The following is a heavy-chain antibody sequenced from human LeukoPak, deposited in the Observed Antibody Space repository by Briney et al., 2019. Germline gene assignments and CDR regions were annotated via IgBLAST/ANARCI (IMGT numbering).Heavy chain of an antibody. Sequence: SGPTLVNPTQTLTLTCTFSGFSLRTHGMRVSWIRQPPGKALEWLSRTDWDDDKFYSTSLKTRLTISKDTSKNQVVLTMTNMDPVDTATYYCARTLSGTTFDYWGQGTLVTVSS. CDR2: TDWDDDK. CDR1: GFSLRTHGMR. J-gene: IGHJ4*02. V-gene: IGHV2-70*04. CDR3: ARTLSGTTFDY. D-gene: IGHD1-7*01.